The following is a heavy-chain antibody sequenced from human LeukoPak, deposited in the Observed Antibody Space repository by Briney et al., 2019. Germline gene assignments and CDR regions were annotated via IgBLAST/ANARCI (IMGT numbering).Heavy chain of an antibody. CDR1: GFIFSSYW. J-gene: IGHJ4*02. CDR3: AKLGCTGTRCYANY. D-gene: IGHD2-2*01. CDR2: IKQDGSEK. Sequence: GGSLRLSCAASGFIFSSYWMTRVRQAPGKGLEWVANIKQDGSEKYYVDSVKGRFTISRDNAKNTLYLQMNSLRVEDTAVHHCAKLGCTGTRCYANYWGQGTLVTVSS. V-gene: IGHV3-7*05.